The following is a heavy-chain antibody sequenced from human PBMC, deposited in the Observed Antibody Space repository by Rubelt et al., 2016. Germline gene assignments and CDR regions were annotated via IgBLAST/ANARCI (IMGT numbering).Heavy chain of an antibody. CDR3: ASFRKAVGDAFDI. CDR2: IYAGGSI. V-gene: IGHV3-53*01. Sequence: EVQLVESGGGLIQPGGSLRLSCAASELSVSNNYMSWIRQAPGKGLEWVSVIYAGGSIFYADSVKGRFTISRDNSRNTRTLQMDSRRAEDMAVECLASFRKAVGDAFDIWGRGTLVTVSS. J-gene: IGHJ3*02. D-gene: IGHD1-14*01. CDR1: ELSVSNNY.